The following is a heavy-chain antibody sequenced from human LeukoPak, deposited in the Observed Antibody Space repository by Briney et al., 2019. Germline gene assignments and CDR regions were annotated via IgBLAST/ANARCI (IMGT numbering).Heavy chain of an antibody. V-gene: IGHV3-53*01. CDR2: IYSGGST. D-gene: IGHD1-26*01. Sequence: GGSLRLSCAASGFTIDDYAMHWVRQAPGKGLEWVSVIYSGGSTYYADSVKGRFTISRDNSKNTLYLQMNSLRAEDTAVYYCARLRSGSYRYYGMDVWGQGTTVTVSS. J-gene: IGHJ6*02. CDR1: GFTIDDYA. CDR3: ARLRSGSYRYYGMDV.